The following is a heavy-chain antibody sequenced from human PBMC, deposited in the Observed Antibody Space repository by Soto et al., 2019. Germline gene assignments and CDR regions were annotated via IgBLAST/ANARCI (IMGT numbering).Heavy chain of an antibody. CDR1: GFSLTTGGAG. CDR2: IYWNDDS. J-gene: IGHJ5*02. V-gene: IGHV2-5*01. Sequence: ESGTTLVNPTHTLTLTCTFSGFSLTTGGAGVGWIRQPPGKALEWLALIYWNDDSRYSPSLNSRLTITKDTSKNQVVLRMTNMDPVDTATYYCAHRGYGDYPRDNWFDPWGQGILVTVSS. CDR3: AHRGYGDYPRDNWFDP. D-gene: IGHD4-17*01.